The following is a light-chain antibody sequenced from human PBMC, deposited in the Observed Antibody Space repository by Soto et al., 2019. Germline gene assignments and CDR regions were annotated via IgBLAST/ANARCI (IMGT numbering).Light chain of an antibody. Sequence: EIVMTQSPATLSLAPGERVTPSFRASEIVSTNLAWYQQKAGQAPRLLIYGASTRATGIPARFSGSGSGTEFTLTISGLQSVDFAVYYCQQYSIWRTFGQGTKVDIK. V-gene: IGKV3-15*01. CDR1: EIVSTN. CDR3: QQYSIWRT. J-gene: IGKJ1*01. CDR2: GAS.